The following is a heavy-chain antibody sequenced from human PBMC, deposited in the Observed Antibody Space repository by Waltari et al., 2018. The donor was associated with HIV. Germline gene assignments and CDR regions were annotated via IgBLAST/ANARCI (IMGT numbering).Heavy chain of an antibody. CDR1: GGTFSSYA. D-gene: IGHD3-3*01. CDR3: AAERVGGGNIGVVITPLGY. J-gene: IGHJ4*02. Sequence: QVQLVQSGAEVKKPGSSVKVSCKASGGTFSSYAISWVRQAPGQGLEWMGGIIPILGTANYAQKFQGRVTITADKSTSTAYMELSSLRSEDTAVYYCAAERVGGGNIGVVITPLGYWGQGTLVTVSS. CDR2: IIPILGTA. V-gene: IGHV1-69*06.